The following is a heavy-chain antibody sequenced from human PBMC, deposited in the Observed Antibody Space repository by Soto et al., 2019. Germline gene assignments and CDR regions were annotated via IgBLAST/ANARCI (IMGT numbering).Heavy chain of an antibody. CDR1: GGSISSYY. J-gene: IGHJ4*02. CDR3: AVTTVTTFDY. D-gene: IGHD4-17*01. CDR2: IYHSGST. V-gene: IGHV4-59*08. Sequence: PSETLSLTCTVSGGSISSYYWSWIRQPPGKGLEWIGYIYHSGSTNYNPSLKSRVTISVDTSKNQFSLKLSSVTAADTAVYYCAVTTVTTFDYWGQGTLVTVSS.